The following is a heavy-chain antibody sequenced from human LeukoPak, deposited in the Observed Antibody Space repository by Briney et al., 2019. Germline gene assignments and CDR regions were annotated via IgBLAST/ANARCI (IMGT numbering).Heavy chain of an antibody. CDR2: INPNSGGT. V-gene: IGHV1-2*04. Sequence: ASVKVSCKASGYTFTGYYMHWVRQAPGQGLEWMGWINPNSGGTNYAQKFQGWVTMTRDTSISTAYMELSRLRSDDTAVYYCAGACSTSCHDAFDIWGQGTMVTVSS. CDR3: AGACSTSCHDAFDI. CDR1: GYTFTGYY. J-gene: IGHJ3*02. D-gene: IGHD2-2*01.